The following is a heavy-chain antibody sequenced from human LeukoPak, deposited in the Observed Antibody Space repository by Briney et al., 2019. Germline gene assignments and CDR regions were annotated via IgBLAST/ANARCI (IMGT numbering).Heavy chain of an antibody. V-gene: IGHV1-18*01. D-gene: IGHD2-2*01. J-gene: IGHJ6*02. Sequence: ASVKVPCKASGYTFTSYGISWVRQAPGQGLEWMGWISAYNGNTNYAQKLQGRVTMTTDTSTSTAYMELRSLRSDDTAVYYCARDRYCSSTSCYAYYYGMDVWGQGTTVTVSS. CDR2: ISAYNGNT. CDR1: GYTFTSYG. CDR3: ARDRYCSSTSCYAYYYGMDV.